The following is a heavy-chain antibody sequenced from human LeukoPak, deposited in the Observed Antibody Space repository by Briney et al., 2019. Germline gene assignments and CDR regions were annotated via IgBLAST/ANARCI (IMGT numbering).Heavy chain of an antibody. J-gene: IGHJ5*02. Sequence: SETLSLTCAVYGGSFSGYYWSWIRQPPGKGLEWIGEINHSGSTNYNPSLKSRVTISVDTSKNQFSLKLSSVTAADTAVYYCARHPRILWFGELSPWGQGTLVTVSS. CDR2: INHSGST. V-gene: IGHV4-34*01. CDR3: ARHPRILWFGELSP. CDR1: GGSFSGYY. D-gene: IGHD3-10*01.